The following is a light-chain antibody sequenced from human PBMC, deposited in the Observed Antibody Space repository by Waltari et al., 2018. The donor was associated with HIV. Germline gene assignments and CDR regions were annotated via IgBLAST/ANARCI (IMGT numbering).Light chain of an antibody. J-gene: IGLJ3*02. Sequence: QSALTQPPSVSGSPGQSVAISCTGTSSAVGSYNLVSWYQQSPGTAPKLMVYEVTYRPSGVPERFSGSKSGNTASLTISGLQAEDEADYYCSSFTSSSTVVFGGGTKLTVL. CDR3: SSFTSSSTVV. V-gene: IGLV2-18*02. CDR2: EVT. CDR1: SSAVGSYNL.